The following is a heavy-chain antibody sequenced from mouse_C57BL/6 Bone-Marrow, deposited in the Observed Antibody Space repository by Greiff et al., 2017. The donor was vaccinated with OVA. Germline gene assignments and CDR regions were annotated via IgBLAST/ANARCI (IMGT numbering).Heavy chain of an antibody. Sequence: VQGVESGAELARPGASVKLSCKASGYTFTSYGISWVKQRTGQGLEWIGEIYPRSGHTYYNEKFKGKATLTADKSSSTAYMELRSLTSEDSAVYFCARSPLAYWGQGTLVTVSA. V-gene: IGHV1-81*01. CDR3: ARSPLAY. CDR2: IYPRSGHT. J-gene: IGHJ3*01. CDR1: GYTFTSYG.